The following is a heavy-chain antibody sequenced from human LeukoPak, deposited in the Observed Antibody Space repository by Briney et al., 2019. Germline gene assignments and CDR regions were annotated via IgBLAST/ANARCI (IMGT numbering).Heavy chain of an antibody. CDR1: GGSISSGGYS. Sequence: SETLSLTCAVSGGSISSGGYSWSWIRQPPGKGLEWIGYIYHSGSTYYNPSLKSRVTISVDRSKNQFSLKLSSVTAADTAVYYCARDNGHDYGGNSGEFDYWGQGTLVTVSS. D-gene: IGHD4-23*01. V-gene: IGHV4-30-2*01. CDR2: IYHSGST. CDR3: ARDNGHDYGGNSGEFDY. J-gene: IGHJ4*02.